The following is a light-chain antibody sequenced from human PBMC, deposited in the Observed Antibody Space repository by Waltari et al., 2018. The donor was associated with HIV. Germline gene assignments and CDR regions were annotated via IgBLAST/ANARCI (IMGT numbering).Light chain of an antibody. CDR1: QSIGSW. CDR2: KAS. CDR3: QQYNSYWT. V-gene: IGKV1-5*03. J-gene: IGKJ1*01. Sequence: DIQLTQSPSTLSASVGARVTITCQDSQSIGSWLAWYQQKPGKAPKLLIYKASSLQSGVPSRFSGSGSGTEFTLTISSLQPDDFATYYCQQYNSYWTFGQGTKVEIK.